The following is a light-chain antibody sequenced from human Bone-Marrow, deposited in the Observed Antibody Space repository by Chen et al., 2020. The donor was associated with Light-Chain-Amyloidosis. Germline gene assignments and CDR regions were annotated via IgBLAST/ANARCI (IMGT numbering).Light chain of an antibody. Sequence: DIQMTQSPSSLSASVGDRVTITYQASQDISNSLNWYQQKPGKAPKLLIYDASNLETGVPSRFSGSGSGTDFTFTISSLQPEDIATYYCQQYDNLLRFTFGPGTKVDIK. CDR3: QQYDNLLRFT. J-gene: IGKJ3*01. CDR1: QDISNS. CDR2: DAS. V-gene: IGKV1-33*01.